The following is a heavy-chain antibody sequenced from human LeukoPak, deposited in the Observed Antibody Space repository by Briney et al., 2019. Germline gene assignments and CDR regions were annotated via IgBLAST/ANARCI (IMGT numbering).Heavy chain of an antibody. V-gene: IGHV3-33*05. D-gene: IGHD6-19*01. CDR3: ARAEAGPYSSGWLYFDY. CDR2: ISYDGSNK. Sequence: GGCQRLSCAASGFTFSTYGMHWVRQAPGKGLEWVAVISYDGSNKYYADSVKGRFTISIDNSKNTLYLQMNSLRAEDTAVYYCARAEAGPYSSGWLYFDYWGQGTLVTVSS. J-gene: IGHJ4*02. CDR1: GFTFSTYG.